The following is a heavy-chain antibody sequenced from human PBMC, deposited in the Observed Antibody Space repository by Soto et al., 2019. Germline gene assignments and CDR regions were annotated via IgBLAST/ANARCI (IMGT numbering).Heavy chain of an antibody. V-gene: IGHV3-7*03. D-gene: IGHD2-8*01. CDR2: IGPDGNEK. J-gene: IGHJ4*02. CDR1: GFTFSGSW. Sequence: GGSLRLSCAASGFTFSGSWMTWVRQAPGKGLQWVASIGPDGNEKYYVNSMKGRFTISRDNARNSLYLQMNDLTVEDTAMYYCARAIRGPAYDKIWGQGTPVTVSS. CDR3: ARAIRGPAYDKI.